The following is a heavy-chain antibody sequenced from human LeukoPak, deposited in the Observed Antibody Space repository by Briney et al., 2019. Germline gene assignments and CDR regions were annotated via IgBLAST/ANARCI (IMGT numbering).Heavy chain of an antibody. V-gene: IGHV3-21*01. J-gene: IGHJ4*02. Sequence: PGGSLRLSCAASGFTFSSYSMNWVRQAPGKGLEWVSSISSSSSYIYYADSVKGRFTISRDNAKNSLYLQMNSLRAEDTAVYYCARDTFDSSGYYQYYFDYWGQGTLVTVSS. D-gene: IGHD3-22*01. CDR2: ISSSSSYI. CDR3: ARDTFDSSGYYQYYFDY. CDR1: GFTFSSYS.